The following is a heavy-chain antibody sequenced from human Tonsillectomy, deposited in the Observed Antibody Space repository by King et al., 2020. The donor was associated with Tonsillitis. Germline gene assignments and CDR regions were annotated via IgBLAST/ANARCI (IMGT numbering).Heavy chain of an antibody. CDR1: GFTFKNYD. CDR3: AKDKGAEYYDSGRGAFDM. D-gene: IGHD3-22*01. CDR2: IRSSSRNM. Sequence: DVQLVESGGGLVKPGGSLRLSCATSGFTFKNYDMNWVRQAPGKGLEWVSSIRSSSRNMYYADLLKGRFTISRDNAKNSLYLQMNSLRAEDKAVYYCAKDKGAEYYDSGRGAFDMWGQGTMVIVSS. J-gene: IGHJ3*02. V-gene: IGHV3-21*03.